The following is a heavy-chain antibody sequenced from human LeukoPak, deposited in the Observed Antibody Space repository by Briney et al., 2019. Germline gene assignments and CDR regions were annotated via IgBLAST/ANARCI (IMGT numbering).Heavy chain of an antibody. V-gene: IGHV3-7*01. J-gene: IGHJ3*02. D-gene: IGHD4-17*01. CDR1: GFTFSTYW. Sequence: GGSLRLSCAASGFTFSTYWMTWVRQAPGKGLEWVANIKEDGSTKYYVDSVKGRFTISRDNAKNSLYLQMNSLRAGDTAVYYCCRAYYGALRFDIWGQGTMVTVSS. CDR2: IKEDGSTK. CDR3: CRAYYGALRFDI.